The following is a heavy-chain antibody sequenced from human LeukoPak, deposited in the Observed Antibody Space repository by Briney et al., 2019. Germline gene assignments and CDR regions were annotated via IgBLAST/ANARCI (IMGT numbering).Heavy chain of an antibody. CDR2: IYRSGST. CDR1: GGSISSGGYS. CDR3: ASQKSSFDY. J-gene: IGHJ4*02. V-gene: IGHV4-30-2*01. Sequence: SQTLSLTCAVSGGSISSGGYSWSWIRQPPGKGLEWIGYIYRSGSTYYNPSLKSRVTISVDRSKNQFSLKLSSVTAADTAVYYCASQKSSFDYWGQGTLVTVSS.